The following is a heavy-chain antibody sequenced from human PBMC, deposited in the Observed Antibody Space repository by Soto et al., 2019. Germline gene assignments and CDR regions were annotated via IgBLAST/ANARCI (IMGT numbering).Heavy chain of an antibody. V-gene: IGHV3-33*01. CDR1: GFTFSSYG. CDR3: ARFGPYGSGSYYTGYYFDY. CDR2: IWYDGSNK. Sequence: QVQLVESGGGVVQPGRSLRLSCAASGFTFSSYGMHWVRQAPGKGLEWVAVIWYDGSNKYYADSVKGRFTISRDNSKNPLYRQMNSLRAEDTAVYYCARFGPYGSGSYYTGYYFDYWGQGTLVTVSS. D-gene: IGHD3-10*01. J-gene: IGHJ4*02.